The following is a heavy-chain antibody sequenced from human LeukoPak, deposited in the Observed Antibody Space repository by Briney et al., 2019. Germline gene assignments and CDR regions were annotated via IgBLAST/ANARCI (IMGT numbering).Heavy chain of an antibody. Sequence: GGSLRLSCAASGFTFDDYAMHWVRQAPGKGLEWVSGISWNSGSIGYADSVKGRFTISRDNAKNSLYLQMNSLRAEDTALYYCAKQGRRGKEMVSHFDYWGQGTLVTVSS. CDR2: ISWNSGSI. D-gene: IGHD2-8*01. CDR1: GFTFDDYA. CDR3: AKQGRRGKEMVSHFDY. J-gene: IGHJ4*02. V-gene: IGHV3-9*01.